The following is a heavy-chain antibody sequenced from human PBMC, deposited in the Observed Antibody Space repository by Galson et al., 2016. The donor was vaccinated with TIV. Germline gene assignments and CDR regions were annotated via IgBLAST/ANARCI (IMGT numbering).Heavy chain of an antibody. D-gene: IGHD5-18*01. V-gene: IGHV3-9*01. J-gene: IGHJ6*02. CDR1: GFIFEDYA. CDR3: AKGRGYSYGPPQDYYYGFDV. Sequence: SLRLSCAASGFIFEDYAMHWVRQAPGKGLEWVSGISSNSVYLGYVDSVKGRFTISRDNAKNSLHLQMTSLRPEDTAFYYCAKGRGYSYGPPQDYYYGFDVWGQGTTVAVSS. CDR2: ISSNSVYL.